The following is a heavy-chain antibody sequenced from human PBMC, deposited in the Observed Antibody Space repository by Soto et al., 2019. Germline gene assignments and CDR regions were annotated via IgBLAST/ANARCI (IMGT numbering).Heavy chain of an antibody. V-gene: IGHV2-5*02. CDR3: VHRRRRTGSWSTGDFDY. J-gene: IGHJ4*02. Sequence: QITLRESGPPVLKSTETLTLTCTFSGVSLTTNGVGVGWIRQSPGRAPEWLANIYWDDDKRYSPFLQNRLTITKDATKKQVVLRLTYMDPVDTATYFCVHRRRRTGSWSTGDFDYWGQGTPVTVFS. CDR1: GVSLTTNGVG. CDR2: IYWDDDK. D-gene: IGHD6-13*01.